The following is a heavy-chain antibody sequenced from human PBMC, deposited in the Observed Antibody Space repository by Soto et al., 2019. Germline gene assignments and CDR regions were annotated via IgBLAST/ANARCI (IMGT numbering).Heavy chain of an antibody. J-gene: IGHJ4*02. D-gene: IGHD3-16*02. Sequence: PSETLSLTCAVYGGSFSGYYWTWIRQPPGEGLEWIGEINHSGGTSYNPSLKSRVTISVDTSKNQFSLKLTSVTAADTAVYFCGRHSPCVDQRTFYYNIWRSYRVLVYWCQGTLVTVST. CDR1: GGSFSGYY. V-gene: IGHV4-34*01. CDR3: GRHSPCVDQRTFYYNIWRSYRVLVY. CDR2: INHSGGT.